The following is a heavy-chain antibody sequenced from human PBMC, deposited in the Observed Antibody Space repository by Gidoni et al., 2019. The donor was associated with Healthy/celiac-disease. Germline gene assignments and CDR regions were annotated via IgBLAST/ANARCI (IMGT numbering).Heavy chain of an antibody. Sequence: QVQLQESGPGLVKPSETLSLTCTVYGGSISSSSWSWIRQPPGKGLEWIGYIYYSGSTNYNPSLKSRVTISVDTSKNQFSRKLSSVTAADTAVYYCARVGADSSGREYFQHWGQGTLVTVSS. CDR1: GGSISSSS. CDR3: ARVGADSSGREYFQH. CDR2: IYYSGST. J-gene: IGHJ1*01. V-gene: IGHV4-59*01. D-gene: IGHD6-19*01.